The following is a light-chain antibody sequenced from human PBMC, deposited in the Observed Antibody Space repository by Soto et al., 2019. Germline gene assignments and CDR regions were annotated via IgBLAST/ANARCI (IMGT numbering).Light chain of an antibody. V-gene: IGKV1-39*01. CDR1: QTVSYY. CDR3: LQSDNTPPVS. J-gene: IGKJ3*01. Sequence: DIQMTQSPASLSASVGDRVTITCRASQTVSYYLSWYQQKPGEAPKLLIYAATSFQCGVPSRFSGSGSRTDFSLTFNSLQAEDCATYDCLQSDNTPPVSFGPGTRV. CDR2: AAT.